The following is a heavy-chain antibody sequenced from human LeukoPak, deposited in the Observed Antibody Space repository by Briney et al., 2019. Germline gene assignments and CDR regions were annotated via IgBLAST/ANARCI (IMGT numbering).Heavy chain of an antibody. CDR1: GGSISSSSYY. CDR3: ATLGFGELLPDY. CDR2: IYYSGST. D-gene: IGHD3-10*01. J-gene: IGHJ4*02. Sequence: PSETLSLTCTVSGGSISSSSYYWGWIRQPPGKGLEWIGSIYYSGSTYYNPSLKSRVTISVDTSKNQFSLKLGSVTAADTAVYYCATLGFGELLPDYWGQGTLVTVSS. V-gene: IGHV4-39*07.